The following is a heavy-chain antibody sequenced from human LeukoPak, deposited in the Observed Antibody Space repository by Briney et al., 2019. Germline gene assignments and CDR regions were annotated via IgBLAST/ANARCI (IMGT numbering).Heavy chain of an antibody. D-gene: IGHD3-22*01. Sequence: PGGSLRLSCAASGFTFSNYWMHWVRQAPGKGLVWVSAIRGDGATIFYGDSVKGRITVSRDNSKNTLYLQMNSLRAEDTAVYYCARDQFGDYFRGADYWGQGTRVTVSS. J-gene: IGHJ4*02. CDR2: IRGDGATI. V-gene: IGHV3-23*01. CDR3: ARDQFGDYFRGADY. CDR1: GFTFSNYW.